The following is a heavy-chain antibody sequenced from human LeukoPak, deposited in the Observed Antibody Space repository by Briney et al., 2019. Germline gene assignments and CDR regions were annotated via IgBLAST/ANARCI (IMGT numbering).Heavy chain of an antibody. CDR1: GYTFTGYH. Sequence: ASVKVSCKAPGYTFTGYHMHWVRQAPGQGLEWMGRINPNSGDTNYARNFQGRVTMTRDTSVSTAYMELSRLRSDDTAVYYCARDYCSSTSCLFDYWGQGTLVTVSS. J-gene: IGHJ4*02. V-gene: IGHV1-2*06. CDR3: ARDYCSSTSCLFDY. CDR2: INPNSGDT. D-gene: IGHD2-2*01.